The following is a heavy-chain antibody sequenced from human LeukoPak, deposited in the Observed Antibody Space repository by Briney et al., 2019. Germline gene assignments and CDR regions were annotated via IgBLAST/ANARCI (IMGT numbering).Heavy chain of an antibody. D-gene: IGHD6-13*01. CDR3: AVHISSSSWYDY. Sequence: ASVKVSCKASGGTFSSYAISWVRQAPGQGLKWMGGIIPIFGTANYAQKFQGRVTITADESTSTAYMELSSLRSEDTAVYYCAVHISSSSWYDYWGQGTLVTVSS. CDR1: GGTFSSYA. J-gene: IGHJ4*02. V-gene: IGHV1-69*13. CDR2: IIPIFGTA.